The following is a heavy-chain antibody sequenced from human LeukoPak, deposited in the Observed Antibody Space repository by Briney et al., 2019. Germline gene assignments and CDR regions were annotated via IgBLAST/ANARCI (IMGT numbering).Heavy chain of an antibody. CDR3: AKNRGGTYKYYMDV. CDR1: GFTFNNYA. CDR2: VSGSGGAT. Sequence: GGSLRLSCAASGFTFNNYAMSWVRQAPGMGLEWLSYVSGSGGATYYAASVKGRFTITRDNSKNTVYLQMGSLRAEDTAVYYCAKNRGGTYKYYMDVWGNGTTVTVSS. V-gene: IGHV3-23*01. D-gene: IGHD1-1*01. J-gene: IGHJ6*03.